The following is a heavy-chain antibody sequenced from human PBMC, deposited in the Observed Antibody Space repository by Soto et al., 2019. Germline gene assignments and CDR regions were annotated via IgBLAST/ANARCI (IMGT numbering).Heavy chain of an antibody. CDR3: ASDPHSSSPGWFDP. CDR2: INPNSGGT. CDR1: GYTFTGYY. V-gene: IGHV1-2*02. Sequence: ASVKVSCKASGYTFTGYYMHWVRQAPGQGLEWMGWINPNSGGTNYAQKFQGRVTMTRDTSISTAYMELSRLSSDDTAVYYWASDPHSSSPGWFDPWGRGTRVAVSS. J-gene: IGHJ5*02. D-gene: IGHD6-13*01.